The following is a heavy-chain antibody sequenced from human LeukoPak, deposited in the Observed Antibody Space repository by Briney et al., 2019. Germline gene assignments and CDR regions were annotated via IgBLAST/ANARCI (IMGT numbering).Heavy chain of an antibody. V-gene: IGHV1-24*01. CDR3: ATADIVVVPAANHFDY. D-gene: IGHD2-2*01. Sequence: ASVKVSCKVSGYTLTELSMHWVRQAPGKGLEWMGGFDPEDGETIYAQKFQGRVTMTEDTSTDTAYMELSSLRSEDTAVYYCATADIVVVPAANHFDYWGQGTLVTVSS. J-gene: IGHJ4*02. CDR1: GYTLTELS. CDR2: FDPEDGET.